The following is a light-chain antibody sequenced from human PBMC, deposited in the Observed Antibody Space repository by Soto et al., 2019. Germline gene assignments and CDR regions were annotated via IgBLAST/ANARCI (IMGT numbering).Light chain of an antibody. CDR2: AAS. CDR3: QQSYSTLTWP. J-gene: IGKJ1*01. CDR1: QSISSY. Sequence: DIQMTQSPSSLSASVGYRVTITCRASQSISSYLNWYQQKPGKAPKLLIYAASSLQSVVPSRFSGSGSGTDFTLTISSLQPEDFATYYCQQSYSTLTWPFGQGTKVESK. V-gene: IGKV1-39*01.